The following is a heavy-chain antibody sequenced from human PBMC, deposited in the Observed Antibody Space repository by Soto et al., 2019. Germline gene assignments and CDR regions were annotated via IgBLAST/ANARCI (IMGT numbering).Heavy chain of an antibody. CDR3: ATVYFDSSGYASGDAFAF. Sequence: ASVKFSCKASGYTFISYYMHWVRQAPGQGLEWMGMVDPSGGSTRFAQNFQDRVTMTSDTSTSTVYMELSSLRSEDTAVYYCATVYFDSSGYASGDAFAFWGQGTLVTVSS. CDR1: GYTFISYY. CDR2: VDPSGGST. J-gene: IGHJ3*01. D-gene: IGHD3-22*01. V-gene: IGHV1-46*01.